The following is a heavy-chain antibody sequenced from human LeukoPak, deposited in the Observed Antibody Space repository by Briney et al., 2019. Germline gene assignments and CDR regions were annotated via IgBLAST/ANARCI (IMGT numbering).Heavy chain of an antibody. CDR1: GGSISSYY. V-gene: IGHV4-59*08. CDR3: ARRSYDGSGYYYVDY. CDR2: IYYSGTT. J-gene: IGHJ4*02. Sequence: SETLSLTCTVSGGSISSYYWSWIRQPPGKGLEWIGYIYYSGTTNYNPSLKSRVTISVDTSKNQFSLKLSSVTAADTAVYYCARRSYDGSGYYYVDYWGQGTLVTVSS. D-gene: IGHD3-22*01.